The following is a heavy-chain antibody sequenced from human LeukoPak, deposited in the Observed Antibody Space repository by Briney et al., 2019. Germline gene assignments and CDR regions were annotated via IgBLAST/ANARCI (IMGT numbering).Heavy chain of an antibody. Sequence: SETLSLTCAVYGGSFSGCYWSWIRQPPGKGLEWIGEINHSGSTNYNPSLKSRVTISVDTSKNQFSLKLSSVTAADTAVYYCARTRRQWLGYFDYWGQGTLVTVSS. V-gene: IGHV4-34*01. D-gene: IGHD6-19*01. J-gene: IGHJ4*02. CDR2: INHSGST. CDR3: ARTRRQWLGYFDY. CDR1: GGSFSGCY.